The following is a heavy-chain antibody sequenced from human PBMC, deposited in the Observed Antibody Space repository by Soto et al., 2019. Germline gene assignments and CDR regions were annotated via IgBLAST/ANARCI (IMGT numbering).Heavy chain of an antibody. CDR3: ARHYYDSRGSPYYFDY. Sequence: NVGCRASGGTFSSYAIRWVRQAPGQGLEWMGGIIPIFGTANYAQKFQGRVTITAGKSTSTAYMELSSLRSEDTAVYYCARHYYDSRGSPYYFDYWGQGTLVTVSS. CDR2: IIPIFGTA. J-gene: IGHJ4*02. D-gene: IGHD3-22*01. V-gene: IGHV1-69*06. CDR1: GGTFSSYA.